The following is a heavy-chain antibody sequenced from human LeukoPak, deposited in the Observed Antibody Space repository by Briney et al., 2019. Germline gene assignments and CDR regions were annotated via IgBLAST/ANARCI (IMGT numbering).Heavy chain of an antibody. J-gene: IGHJ4*02. V-gene: IGHV3-21*01. CDR3: GRFRYDSSGYLVPFDY. CDR2: ISSSSSYI. Sequence: PGGSLRLSCAASGFTFSSYSMNWVRQAPGKGLEWVSSISSSSSYIYYADSVKGRFTISSDNAKNSLYLQMNSLRAEDSAVYFCGRFRYDSSGYLVPFDYWGQGTLVTVS. CDR1: GFTFSSYS. D-gene: IGHD3-22*01.